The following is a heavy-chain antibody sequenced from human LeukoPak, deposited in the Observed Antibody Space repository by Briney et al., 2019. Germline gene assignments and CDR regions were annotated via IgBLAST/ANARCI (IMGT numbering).Heavy chain of an antibody. V-gene: IGHV3-30-3*01. CDR2: ISYDGSKK. D-gene: IGHD1-26*01. Sequence: GRSLRLSCAASGVTFSSYAMHWVRQAPGGGLGWGAGISYDGSKKYYAGSVKGRFTISRDNSKNTLYLQMNSLRAEDTAVYYCARDLTSGSLFDYWGQGTLVTVSS. J-gene: IGHJ4*02. CDR1: GVTFSSYA. CDR3: ARDLTSGSLFDY.